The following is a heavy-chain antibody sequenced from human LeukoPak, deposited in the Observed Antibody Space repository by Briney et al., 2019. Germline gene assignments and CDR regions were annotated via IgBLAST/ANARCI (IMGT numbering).Heavy chain of an antibody. CDR1: GASISSGAFY. CDR2: IYYTGST. CDR3: SSPGDYGDYAYNY. D-gene: IGHD4-17*01. J-gene: IGHJ4*02. V-gene: IGHV4-31*03. Sequence: SETLSLTCTVSGASISSGAFYWSWIRQHPGKGLEWIGYIYYTGSTSYNPSLKGRVTISLDTSKNQFSLKLSSVTAADAAVYYCSSPGDYGDYAYNYWGQGTLVTVSS.